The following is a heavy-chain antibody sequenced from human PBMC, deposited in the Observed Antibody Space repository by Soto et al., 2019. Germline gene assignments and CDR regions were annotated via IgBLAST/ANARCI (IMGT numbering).Heavy chain of an antibody. V-gene: IGHV3-53*01. J-gene: IGHJ4*02. CDR1: GFTVNNNY. D-gene: IGHD1-26*01. Sequence: GGPLRLSCAASGFTVNNNYMAWVRQAPGKGLEWVSVIYSDGNTYLAGSVRGRFTISRDNSKNTLYLQMNTLRAEDTAVYYCARAPSGNYYFDSWGQGTLVTVSS. CDR3: ARAPSGNYYFDS. CDR2: IYSDGNT.